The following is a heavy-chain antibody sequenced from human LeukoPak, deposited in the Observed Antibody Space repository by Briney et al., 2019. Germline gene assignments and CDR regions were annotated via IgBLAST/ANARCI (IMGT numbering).Heavy chain of an antibody. D-gene: IGHD2-2*02. CDR1: GGTFSSYA. CDR3: ARVTGGRYCSTTSCYMRGWFDP. CDR2: IIPIFGTA. Sequence: ASVKVSCKASGGTFSSYAISWVRQAPGQGLEWMGGIIPIFGTANYAQKFQGRVTITADESTSTAYMELSSLRSEDTAVYYCARVTGGRYCSTTSCYMRGWFDPWGQGTLVTVSS. V-gene: IGHV1-69*13. J-gene: IGHJ5*02.